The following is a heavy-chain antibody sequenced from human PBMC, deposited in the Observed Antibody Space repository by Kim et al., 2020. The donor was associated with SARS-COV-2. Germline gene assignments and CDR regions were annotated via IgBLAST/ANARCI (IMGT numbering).Heavy chain of an antibody. D-gene: IGHD1-26*01. V-gene: IGHV4-39*07. CDR1: GGSISSSSYY. CDR3: AREVFVGATFEGLSVGPGTHYYYYGMDV. CDR2: IYYSGST. Sequence: SETLSLTCTVSGGSISSSSYYWGWIRQPPGKGLEWIGSIYYSGSTYYNPSLKSRVTISVDTSKNQFSLKLSSVTAADTAVYYCAREVFVGATFEGLSVGPGTHYYYYGMDVWGQGTTVTVSS. J-gene: IGHJ6*02.